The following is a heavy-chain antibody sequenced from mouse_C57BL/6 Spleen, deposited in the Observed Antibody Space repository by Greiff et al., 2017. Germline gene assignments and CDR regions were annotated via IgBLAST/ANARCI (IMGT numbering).Heavy chain of an antibody. J-gene: IGHJ2*01. D-gene: IGHD4-1*01. Sequence: VKVVESGPELVKPGASVKISCKASGYAFSSSWMNWVKQRPGKGLEWIGRIYPGDGDTTYNGKFKGKATLTADKSSSTAYMQLSSLTSEDSAVYFCAKLGRAIYFDYWGQGTTLTVSS. CDR3: AKLGRAIYFDY. V-gene: IGHV1-82*01. CDR1: GYAFSSSW. CDR2: IYPGDGDT.